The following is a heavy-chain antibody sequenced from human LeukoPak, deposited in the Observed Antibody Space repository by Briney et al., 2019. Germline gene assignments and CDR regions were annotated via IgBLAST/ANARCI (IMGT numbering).Heavy chain of an antibody. D-gene: IGHD6-6*01. CDR3: ARDYSSSYYFQH. CDR2: INPNSGGT. CDR1: GYTFTGYY. V-gene: IGHV1-2*02. J-gene: IGHJ1*01. Sequence: ASVKVSCKASGYTFTGYYMHWVRQAPGQGLEWMGWINPNSGGTNYAQKFQGRVTMTRDTSISTAYMELSRLRSDDTAVYYCARDYSSSYYFQHWGQGTLVTVSS.